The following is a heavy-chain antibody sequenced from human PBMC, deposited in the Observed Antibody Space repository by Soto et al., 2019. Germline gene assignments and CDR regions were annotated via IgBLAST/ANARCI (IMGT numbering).Heavy chain of an antibody. CDR2: INAGNGNT. CDR3: AGGSTYSSSWYSLDY. CDR1: GYTFTSYA. V-gene: IGHV1-3*01. J-gene: IGHJ4*02. Sequence: QVKRVQSGAEVKKPGASVKVSGKASGYTFTSYAMHWVRQAPGQRLEWMGWINAGNGNTKYSQKFQGRVTITRDTAASTAYMELSSLRSEDTAVYYCAGGSTYSSSWYSLDYWGQGTLVTVSS. D-gene: IGHD6-13*01.